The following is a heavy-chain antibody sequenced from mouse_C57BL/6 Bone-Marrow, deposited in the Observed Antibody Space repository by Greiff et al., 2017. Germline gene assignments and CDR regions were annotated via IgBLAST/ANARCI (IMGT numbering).Heavy chain of an antibody. D-gene: IGHD2-5*01. CDR2: IYPGSGST. J-gene: IGHJ1*03. Sequence: QVQLQQPGAELVKPGASVKMSCKASGYTFPSYWITWVKQRPGQGLEWIGDIYPGSGSTNYNEKFKGKATLTVDTSSSTANMQLSSLTSEDSAVYYCARPYYSNYWYFDVWGTGTTVTVSS. CDR3: ARPYYSNYWYFDV. CDR1: GYTFPSYW. V-gene: IGHV1-55*01.